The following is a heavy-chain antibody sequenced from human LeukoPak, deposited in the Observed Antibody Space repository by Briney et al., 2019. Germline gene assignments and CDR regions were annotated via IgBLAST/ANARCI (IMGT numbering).Heavy chain of an antibody. Sequence: ASVKVSCKASGYSFSSYYMIWVRQAPGQGLEWMGIINPSGGSTYYAQKFQGRVTMTRDTSISTAYMELSRLRSDDTAVYYCARAFRDCGGDCYWEDYYYYYMDVWGKGTTVTVSS. D-gene: IGHD2-21*02. CDR3: ARAFRDCGGDCYWEDYYYYYMDV. J-gene: IGHJ6*03. V-gene: IGHV1-46*01. CDR1: GYSFSSYY. CDR2: INPSGGST.